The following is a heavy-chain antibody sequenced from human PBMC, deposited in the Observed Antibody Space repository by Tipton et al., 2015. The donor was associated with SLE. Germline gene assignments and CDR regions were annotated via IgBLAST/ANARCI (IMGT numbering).Heavy chain of an antibody. CDR2: IYYSEST. J-gene: IGHJ2*01. D-gene: IGHD3-10*01. CDR1: SGSISSNH. V-gene: IGHV4-59*08. CDR3: ARHASGVHWYFDL. Sequence: TLSLTCIVSSGSISSNHWSWIRQPPGKGLEWIGYIYYSESTKYNPSLKSRATISVDTSKNQFSLKLSSVTAADTAVYYCARHASGVHWYFDLWGRGTQVTVSS.